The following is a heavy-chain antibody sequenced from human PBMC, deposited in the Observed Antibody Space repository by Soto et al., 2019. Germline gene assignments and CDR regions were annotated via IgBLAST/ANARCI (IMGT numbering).Heavy chain of an antibody. CDR3: AKGSPPVH. V-gene: IGHV3-30*18. CDR2: ISYDGSKK. Sequence: VQLVESGGGVVQPGRSLRLSCVASGFTFSSYAMHWVRQAPGKGLEWVAVISYDGSKKYYADSVKGRFTISRDNSKNTLYLQMNSLRDDDTAVYQCAKGSPPVHWGQGTLVTVST. CDR1: GFTFSSYA. J-gene: IGHJ4*02.